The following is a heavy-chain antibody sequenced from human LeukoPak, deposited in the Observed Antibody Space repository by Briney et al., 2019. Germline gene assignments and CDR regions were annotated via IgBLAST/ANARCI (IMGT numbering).Heavy chain of an antibody. Sequence: SETLSLTCAVYGGSFSGYYWSWIRQPPGKGLEWNGEINHSGSTNYNPSLKSRVTISVDTSKNQFSLNLSSVTAADTAVYYYARGLSACRGSRGFDDWGQGTLVTVSS. V-gene: IGHV4-34*01. CDR3: ARGLSACRGSRGFDD. CDR1: GGSFSGYY. J-gene: IGHJ4*02. D-gene: IGHD3-10*01. CDR2: INHSGST.